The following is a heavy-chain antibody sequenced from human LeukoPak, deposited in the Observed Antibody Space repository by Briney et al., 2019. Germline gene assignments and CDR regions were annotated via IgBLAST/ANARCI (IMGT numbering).Heavy chain of an antibody. CDR1: GFTFSSYA. V-gene: IGHV3-30*04. J-gene: IGHJ6*03. CDR3: TRPADSGSYYYMDV. CDR2: ISYDGSNK. D-gene: IGHD1-26*01. Sequence: GRSLRLSCAASGFTFSSYAMHWVRQAPGKGLEWVAVISYDGSNKYYADSVKGRFTISRDNSKNTLYLQMNSLKTEDTAVYYCTRPADSGSYYYMDVWGKGTTVTVSS.